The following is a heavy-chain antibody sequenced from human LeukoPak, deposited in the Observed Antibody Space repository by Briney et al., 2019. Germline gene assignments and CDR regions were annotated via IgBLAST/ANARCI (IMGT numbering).Heavy chain of an antibody. J-gene: IGHJ3*02. Sequence: SETLSLTCTVSGGSFSSSSYYWGWIRQPPGKGLEWIGSIYYSGSTYYNPSLKSRVTISVDTSKNQFSLKLSSVTAADTAVYYCARDLSWIQLWLGGPGAFDIWGQGTMVTVSS. CDR1: GGSFSSSSYY. D-gene: IGHD5-18*01. CDR2: IYYSGST. CDR3: ARDLSWIQLWLGGPGAFDI. V-gene: IGHV4-39*07.